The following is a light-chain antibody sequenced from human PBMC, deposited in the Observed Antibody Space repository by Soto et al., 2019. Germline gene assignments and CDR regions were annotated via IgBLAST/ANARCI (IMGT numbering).Light chain of an antibody. CDR1: NIGSKS. J-gene: IGLJ2*01. Sequence: SYELTQPPSVSVAPGQTARITWGGNNIGSKSVHWYQQKPGQAPVLVVYDDSDRPSGIPERFSGSNSGNTATLTISRVEAGDEADYYCQVWDSVVFGGGTKVTVL. CDR3: QVWDSVV. CDR2: DDS. V-gene: IGLV3-21*02.